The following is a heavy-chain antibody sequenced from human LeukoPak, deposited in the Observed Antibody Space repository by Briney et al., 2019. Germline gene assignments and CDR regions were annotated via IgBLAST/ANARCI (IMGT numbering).Heavy chain of an antibody. V-gene: IGHV3-33*05. D-gene: IGHD6-13*01. J-gene: IGHJ4*02. CDR1: GFTFSSYG. Sequence: GSLRLSCAASGFTFSSYGMHWVRQAPGKGLEWVALISYDGTNKYYAESVKGRFTISRDNSKNTLYLQMNSLRAEDTAVYYCARGGPAAGRFDYWGQGTLVTVSS. CDR3: ARGGPAAGRFDY. CDR2: ISYDGTNK.